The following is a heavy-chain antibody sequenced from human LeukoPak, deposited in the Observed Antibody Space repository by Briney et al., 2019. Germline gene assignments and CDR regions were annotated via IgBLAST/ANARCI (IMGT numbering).Heavy chain of an antibody. D-gene: IGHD2-2*01. V-gene: IGHV1-18*01. J-gene: IGHJ6*02. CDR1: GYTFTSYG. CDR2: ISAYNGNA. Sequence: GASVKVSCKASGYTFTSYGISWVRQAPGQGLEWMGWISAYNGNANYAQKLQGRVTMTTDTSTSTAYMELRSLRSDDTAVYYCARDGTKYQLLRVQGPYYYGMDVWGQGTAVTVSS. CDR3: ARDGTKYQLLRVQGPYYYGMDV.